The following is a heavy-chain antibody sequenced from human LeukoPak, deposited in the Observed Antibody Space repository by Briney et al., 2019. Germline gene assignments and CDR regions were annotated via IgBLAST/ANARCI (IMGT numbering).Heavy chain of an antibody. Sequence: GGSLRLSCAASGFTVSSNYMSWVRQAPGKGLEWVSGISWNSGSIGYADSVKGRFTISRDNAKNSLYLQMNSLRAEDTALYYCAKGYCSSTSCYTGYWGQGTLVTVSS. CDR2: ISWNSGSI. CDR1: GFTVSSNY. J-gene: IGHJ4*02. CDR3: AKGYCSSTSCYTGY. D-gene: IGHD2-2*02. V-gene: IGHV3-9*01.